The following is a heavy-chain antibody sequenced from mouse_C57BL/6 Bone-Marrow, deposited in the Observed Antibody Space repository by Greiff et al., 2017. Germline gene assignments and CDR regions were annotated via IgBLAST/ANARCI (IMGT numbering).Heavy chain of an antibody. V-gene: IGHV1-62-2*01. J-gene: IGHJ4*01. Sequence: QVHVKQSGAELVKPGASVKLSCKASGYTFTEYTIHWVKQRSGQGLEWIGWFYPGSGSIKYNEKFKDKATLTADKSSSTVYMELSRLTSEDSAVYFCARHEDRDYYGHYAMDDWGKGTSVTVSS. D-gene: IGHD1-1*01. CDR2: FYPGSGSI. CDR1: GYTFTEYT. CDR3: ARHEDRDYYGHYAMDD.